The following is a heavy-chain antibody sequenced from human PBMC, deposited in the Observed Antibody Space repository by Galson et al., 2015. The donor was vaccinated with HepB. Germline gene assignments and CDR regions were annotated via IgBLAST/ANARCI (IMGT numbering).Heavy chain of an antibody. CDR1: GFSFSSFG. Sequence: SLRLSCAASGFSFSSFGMHWVRQAPDKGLGWVAIISANSAGKYYADSVKGRFTISRDNSKNAVYLQMDSLRAEDTAVYYCAKRGDHYNGDGYYAPFDQWGQGTLVTVSS. CDR3: AKRGDHYNGDGYYAPFDQ. J-gene: IGHJ4*02. V-gene: IGHV3-30*18. CDR2: ISANSAGK. D-gene: IGHD3-3*01.